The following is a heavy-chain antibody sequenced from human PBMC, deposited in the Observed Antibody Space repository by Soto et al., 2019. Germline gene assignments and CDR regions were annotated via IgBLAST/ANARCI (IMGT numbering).Heavy chain of an antibody. Sequence: QVQLQESGPGLVKPSETRSLTCTVSGGSISSYYWSWIRQPPGKGLEWIGYIYYSGSTNYNPSLKSRVTISVDTSKNQFSLKLSSVTAADTAVYYCARRYGDCFDYWGQGTLVTVSS. CDR2: IYYSGST. V-gene: IGHV4-59*08. D-gene: IGHD4-17*01. CDR3: ARRYGDCFDY. CDR1: GGSISSYY. J-gene: IGHJ4*02.